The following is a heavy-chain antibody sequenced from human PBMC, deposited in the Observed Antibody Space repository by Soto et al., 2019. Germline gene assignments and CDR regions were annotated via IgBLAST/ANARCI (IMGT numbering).Heavy chain of an antibody. Sequence: QVQLQESGPGLVKPSQTLSLTCTVSGGSISSGTYYWTWVRQRPGEGLEWIGFISHSGRTYYNPSLKSRAAXXXXXXXXXXXXXXXXXXXXXTAVYFCARDSDYCTGGSCYGNFDFWGQGTLVTVSS. CDR1: GGSISSGTYY. D-gene: IGHD2-15*01. J-gene: IGHJ4*02. CDR3: CARDSDYCTGGSCYGNFDF. CDR2: ISHSGRT. V-gene: IGHV4-31*06.